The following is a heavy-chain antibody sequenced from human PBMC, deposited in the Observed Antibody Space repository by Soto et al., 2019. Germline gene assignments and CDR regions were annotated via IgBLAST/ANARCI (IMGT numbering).Heavy chain of an antibody. D-gene: IGHD3-10*01. CDR1: GASISSGDYY. CDR3: ARDSNGPSELGY. CDR2: IYDSGRT. Sequence: SETLSLTCTVSGASISSGDYYWSWIRQPPGKGLEWIGYIYDSGRTSYNPPLKSRVTISVDTSKNQFSLKLSSVTAADTTVYYCARDSNGPSELGYWGKGTLVTVSS. V-gene: IGHV4-30-4*01. J-gene: IGHJ4*02.